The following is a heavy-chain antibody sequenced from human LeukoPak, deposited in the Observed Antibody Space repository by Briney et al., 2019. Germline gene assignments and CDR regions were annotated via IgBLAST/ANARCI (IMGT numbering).Heavy chain of an antibody. CDR1: GGSISTYY. J-gene: IGHJ4*02. Sequence: SETLSLTCTVSGGSISTYYWSWIRQPPGKGLEWIGYIYYSGNTNYNPSLKSRVTVSDDKSKNQFFLRLSSVTAADTAVYYCARIFRGAYFDYWGQGTLVTVSS. D-gene: IGHD3-10*01. CDR2: IYYSGNT. V-gene: IGHV4-59*01. CDR3: ARIFRGAYFDY.